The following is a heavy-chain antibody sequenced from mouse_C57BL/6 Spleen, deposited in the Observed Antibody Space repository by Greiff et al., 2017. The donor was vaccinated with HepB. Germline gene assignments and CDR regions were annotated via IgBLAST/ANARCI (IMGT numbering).Heavy chain of an antibody. Sequence: QVQLQQSGPELVKPGASVKISCKASGYAFSSSWMNWVKQRPGKGLEWIGRIYPGDGDTNYNGKFKGKATLTADKSSSTAYMQLISLTSEDSAVYFGADGVFDYWGQGTTLTVSS. CDR1: GYAFSSSW. CDR3: ADGVFDY. V-gene: IGHV1-82*01. D-gene: IGHD2-3*01. CDR2: IYPGDGDT. J-gene: IGHJ2*01.